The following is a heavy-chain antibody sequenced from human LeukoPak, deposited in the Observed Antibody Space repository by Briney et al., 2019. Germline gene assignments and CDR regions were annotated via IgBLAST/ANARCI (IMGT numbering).Heavy chain of an antibody. Sequence: PSETLSLTCTVSGGSISSYYWSWIRQPPGKGLEWIGYIYTSGSTNCNPSLKSRVTISVDTSKNQFSLKLSSVTAADTAVYYCARRGLLRAFDIWGQGTMVTVSS. CDR1: GGSISSYY. V-gene: IGHV4-4*09. CDR3: ARRGLLRAFDI. J-gene: IGHJ3*02. CDR2: IYTSGST. D-gene: IGHD1-26*01.